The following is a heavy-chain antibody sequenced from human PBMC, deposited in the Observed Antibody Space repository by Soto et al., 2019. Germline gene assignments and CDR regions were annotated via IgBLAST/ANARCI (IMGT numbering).Heavy chain of an antibody. CDR3: VTGYHSDY. J-gene: IGHJ4*02. CDR1: GISTSSYW. D-gene: IGHD5-18*01. V-gene: IGHV3-7*03. CDR2: IKNDGSEK. Sequence: EEQLVESGGALVRPGESLRLSCAASGISTSSYWMGWVRQAPGRGLEWVASIKNDGSEKYYMDSLKGRFTISRDNALYSLYLQMNSLRAEDTAVYFCVTGYHSDYWGQGTLVTVSS.